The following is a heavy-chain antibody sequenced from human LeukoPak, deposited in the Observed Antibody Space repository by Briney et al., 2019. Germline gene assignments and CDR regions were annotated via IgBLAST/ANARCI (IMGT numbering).Heavy chain of an antibody. CDR3: ARLLVGATAFDY. J-gene: IGHJ4*02. CDR2: IYYTGTI. Sequence: SETLSLTCTASYASISSSTYYWGWIRQPPGKGMEWIGYIYYTGTIYYNPSLMGRATISLDTSKNQFSLKLNSVTAADTAVYYCARLLVGATAFDYWGQGTLVTVSS. CDR1: YASISSSTYY. D-gene: IGHD1-26*01. V-gene: IGHV4-39*01.